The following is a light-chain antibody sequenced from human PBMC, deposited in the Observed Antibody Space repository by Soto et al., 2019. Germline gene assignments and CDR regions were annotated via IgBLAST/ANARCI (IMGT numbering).Light chain of an antibody. CDR3: QQYAGSPRT. CDR2: DAS. Sequence: EIVLTRSPGTLSLSPGERATLSCRASQSVSSRSLAWYQQKPGQPPRLLIFDASNRAADIPDRLSGSGSGTDFTLTINRLEPEDFAVYYCQQYAGSPRTFGQGTKVDIK. J-gene: IGKJ1*01. V-gene: IGKV3-20*01. CDR1: QSVSSRS.